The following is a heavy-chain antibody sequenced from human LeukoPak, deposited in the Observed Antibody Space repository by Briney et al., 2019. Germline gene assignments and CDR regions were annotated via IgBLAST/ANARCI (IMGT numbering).Heavy chain of an antibody. D-gene: IGHD6-13*01. V-gene: IGHV4-39*01. CDR3: ARLMAAADDY. CDR2: NYYRWST. Sequence: SETLSLTCTVSGGSISSSSYYWGWIRPPPGKGLVWNGCNYYRWSTYYNPSLKSRVTISVDTSKNQFSLKLSSVTAADTAVYYCARLMAAADDYWGQGTLVTVSS. J-gene: IGHJ4*02. CDR1: GGSISSSSYY.